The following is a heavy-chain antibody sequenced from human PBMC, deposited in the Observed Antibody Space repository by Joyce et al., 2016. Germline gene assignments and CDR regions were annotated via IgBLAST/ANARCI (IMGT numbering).Heavy chain of an antibody. V-gene: IGHV1-69*06. CDR3: ARLRQTGNINDY. J-gene: IGHJ4*02. Sequence: QMQLVQSGAEVKKPGSSVKVSCKALGGTRSGYAVSWVRQAPGQGLEWMGGITPIFATAKYAQKFQARVTITADKSTNTAYIELSSLRYEDTAIYYCARLRQTGNINDYWGQGTLVTVSS. CDR1: GGTRSGYA. D-gene: IGHD1-14*01. CDR2: ITPIFATA.